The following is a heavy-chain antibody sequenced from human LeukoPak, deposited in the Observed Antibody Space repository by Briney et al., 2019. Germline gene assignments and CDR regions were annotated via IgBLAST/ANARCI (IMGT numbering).Heavy chain of an antibody. CDR2: ISGGSRTI. CDR1: GFTFSDYY. V-gene: IGHV3-11*01. J-gene: IGHJ4*02. CDR3: AKDESVVVPFFFGY. Sequence: GGSLRLSCAASGFTFSDYYMNWIRQAPGKGLEWVSSISGGSRTINYADSVKGRFTISRDNSKNTLYLQMNSLRAEDTAVYYCAKDESVVVPFFFGYWGQGTLVTVSS. D-gene: IGHD3-22*01.